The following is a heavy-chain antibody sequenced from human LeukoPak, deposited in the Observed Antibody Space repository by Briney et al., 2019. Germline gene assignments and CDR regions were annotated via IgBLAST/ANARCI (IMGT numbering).Heavy chain of an antibody. CDR1: GFTFSSYA. V-gene: IGHV3-30-3*01. J-gene: IGHJ4*02. CDR2: ISYDGSNK. Sequence: GGSLRLSCAASGFTFSSYAMHWVRQAPGKGLEWVAVISYDGSNKYYADSVKGRFTISRDNSKNTLYLQMNSLRAEDTAVYYCARGLFRAAIYIGEMGYWGQGTLVTVSS. D-gene: IGHD2-2*01. CDR3: ARGLFRAAIYIGEMGY.